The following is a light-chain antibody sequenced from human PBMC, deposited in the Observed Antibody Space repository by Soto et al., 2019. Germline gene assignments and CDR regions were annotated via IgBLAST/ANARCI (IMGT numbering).Light chain of an antibody. CDR3: QQYKDWPPLT. CDR2: DAS. Sequence: EIVMTQSPGALSVSPGESATLSCRASQSVTSSLAWYQQKPGQAPRLLIYDASTRAIGIPGRFSGSGSDTEFSLTISSLQSEDAAIYYCQQYKDWPPLTFGGGTKVEIK. J-gene: IGKJ4*01. V-gene: IGKV3-15*01. CDR1: QSVTSS.